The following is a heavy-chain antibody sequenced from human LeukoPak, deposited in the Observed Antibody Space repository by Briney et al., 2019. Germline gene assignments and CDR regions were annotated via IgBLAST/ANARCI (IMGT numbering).Heavy chain of an antibody. D-gene: IGHD4-17*01. V-gene: IGHV3-30*04. J-gene: IGHJ4*02. Sequence: PGRSLRLSCAASGFAFSSYAMHWVRQAPGEGLEWVAVISYDGSNKYYADSVKGRFTISRDNSKNTLYLQMNSLRAEDTAVYYCASDGAGFDYWGQGTLVTVSS. CDR3: ASDGAGFDY. CDR1: GFAFSSYA. CDR2: ISYDGSNK.